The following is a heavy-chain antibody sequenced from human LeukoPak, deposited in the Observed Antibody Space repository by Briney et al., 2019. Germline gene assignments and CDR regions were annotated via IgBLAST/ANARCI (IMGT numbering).Heavy chain of an antibody. D-gene: IGHD3-16*02. CDR3: ARGGISWVYYGMDV. V-gene: IGHV3-30*04. Sequence: VRSLRLSCAASGFTFSSYAMHWVRQAPGKGLEWVAVISYDGSNKYYADSVKGRFTISRDNSKNTLYLQMNSLRAEDTAVYYCARGGISWVYYGMDVWGKGTTVTVSS. CDR1: GFTFSSYA. CDR2: ISYDGSNK. J-gene: IGHJ6*04.